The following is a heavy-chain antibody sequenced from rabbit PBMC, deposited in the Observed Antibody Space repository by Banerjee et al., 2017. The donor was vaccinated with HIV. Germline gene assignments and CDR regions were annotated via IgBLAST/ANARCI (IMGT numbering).Heavy chain of an antibody. V-gene: IGHV1S40*01. J-gene: IGHJ4*01. D-gene: IGHD8-1*01. Sequence: QSLEESGGDLVKPGASLTLTCTASGFSFSIGYYMCWVRQAPGKGLEWIACIDIGWRGTTYYATWAKGRFTISKTSSTTVTLEMTSLTAADTATYFCARDLYAGSSYYNGGFNLWGPGTLVTVS. CDR3: ARDLYAGSSYYNGGFNL. CDR2: IDIGWRGTT. CDR1: GFSFSIGYY.